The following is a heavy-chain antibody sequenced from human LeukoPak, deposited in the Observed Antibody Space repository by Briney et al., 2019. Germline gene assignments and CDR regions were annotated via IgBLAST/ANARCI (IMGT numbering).Heavy chain of an antibody. Sequence: PGGSLRLSCAASGFTFSSYGMHWVRQAPGKGLEWVAVISYDGGNKYYADSVKGRFTISRDNSKNTLYLQMNSLRAEDTAVYYCAKERSRRPDNWFDPWGQGTLVTVSS. CDR3: AKERSRRPDNWFDP. CDR2: ISYDGGNK. CDR1: GFTFSSYG. J-gene: IGHJ5*02. V-gene: IGHV3-30*18.